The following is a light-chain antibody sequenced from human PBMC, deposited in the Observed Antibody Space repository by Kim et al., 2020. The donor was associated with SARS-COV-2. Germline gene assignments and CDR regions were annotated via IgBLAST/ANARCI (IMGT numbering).Light chain of an antibody. J-gene: IGKJ4*01. CDR1: RDIFTH. Sequence: SASVGDRVTIPCRASRDIFTHVAWFQHKPGKAPKPLIYAASILQSGVPAKFSGSGSGTDFSLTISSLQPEDFGTYYCQQYYSVPYTFGGGTKLAI. CDR2: AAS. CDR3: QQYYSVPYT. V-gene: IGKV1-16*02.